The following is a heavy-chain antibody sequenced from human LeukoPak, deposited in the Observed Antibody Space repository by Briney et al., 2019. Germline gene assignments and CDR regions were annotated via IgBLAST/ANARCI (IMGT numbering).Heavy chain of an antibody. V-gene: IGHV3-23*01. D-gene: IGHD4-17*01. CDR1: EFTFSSYA. J-gene: IGHJ4*02. CDR3: AIYTVTTKYFDY. Sequence: GGSLRLSCAASEFTFSSYAMSWVRQAPGKGLEWVSVISGSGGSTYYADSVKGRFTISRDNSKNTLYLQMNSLRAEDTAVYYCAIYTVTTKYFDYWGQGTLVTVSS. CDR2: ISGSGGST.